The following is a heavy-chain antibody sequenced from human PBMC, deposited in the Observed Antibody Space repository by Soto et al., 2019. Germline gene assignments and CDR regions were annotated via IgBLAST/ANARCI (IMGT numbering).Heavy chain of an antibody. CDR3: ARSTVSGSRIYYYYYYGMDV. J-gene: IGHJ6*02. D-gene: IGHD1-26*01. Sequence: SETLSLTCAVYGGSFSGYYWSWIRQPPGKGLEWIGEINHSGSTNYNPSLKSRVTISVDTSKNQFSLKLSSVTAADTAVYYCARSTVSGSRIYYYYYYGMDVWGQGTTVTVSS. CDR2: INHSGST. V-gene: IGHV4-34*01. CDR1: GGSFSGYY.